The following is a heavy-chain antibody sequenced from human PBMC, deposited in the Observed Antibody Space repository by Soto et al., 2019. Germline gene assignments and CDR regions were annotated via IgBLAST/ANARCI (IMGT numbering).Heavy chain of an antibody. CDR1: GDTFNTYA. J-gene: IGHJ4*02. Sequence: VASVKVSCKASGDTFNTYAINWVRQAPGQGLEWMGGILPILGTTTYAQKFQARITISADKSTNTAYMVLSTLTSEDTAVYYCARGGYSSSYRFDYWGQGTLVTVSS. CDR3: ARGGYSSSYRFDY. D-gene: IGHD6-13*01. CDR2: ILPILGTT. V-gene: IGHV1-69*10.